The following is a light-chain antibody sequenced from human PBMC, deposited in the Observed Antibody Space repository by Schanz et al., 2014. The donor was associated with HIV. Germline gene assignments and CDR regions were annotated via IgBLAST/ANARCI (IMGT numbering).Light chain of an antibody. CDR2: EGS. CDR1: SSDDGSYNL. J-gene: IGLJ3*02. V-gene: IGLV2-14*02. CDR3: ISYAGSNTWV. Sequence: QSALTQPASVSGSPGQSITISCTGPSSDDGSYNLVSWYQQHPGKAPKLMIYEGSKRPSGVSNRFSGSKSANTASLTISGLQAEDEADYYCISYAGSNTWVFRGGTKLTVL.